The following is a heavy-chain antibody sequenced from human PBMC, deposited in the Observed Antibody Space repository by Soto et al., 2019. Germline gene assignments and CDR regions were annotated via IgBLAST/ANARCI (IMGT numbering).Heavy chain of an antibody. CDR1: GYTCGKYG. V-gene: IGHV1-18*03. CDR2: ISVYHGNT. Sequence: QVQLVQSGNEVKKPGASVKVSCKSSGYTCGKYGISWVRQAPGQGLEWVGWISVYHGNTVHAQKFGGRVTMTTDTSTNTAYMEPGSLKSDGMAICYCAKDCIGASCGGDIWGQGTVVTVSS. CDR3: AKDCIGASCGGDI. D-gene: IGHD2-2*01. J-gene: IGHJ4*02.